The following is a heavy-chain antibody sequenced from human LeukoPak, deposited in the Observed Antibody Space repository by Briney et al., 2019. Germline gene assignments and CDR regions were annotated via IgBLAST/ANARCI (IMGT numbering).Heavy chain of an antibody. CDR2: IYHSGST. CDR1: GGSISRSNW. Sequence: SETLALTCAVSGGSISRSNWWSWVRQPPGKGLEWIGEIYHSGSTNYNPSLRSRVTISVDKSQNQFSLKLSSVSAADTAVFYCARVSSGTYYFDYWGQGALVTVSS. J-gene: IGHJ4*02. V-gene: IGHV4-4*02. D-gene: IGHD1-26*01. CDR3: ARVSSGTYYFDY.